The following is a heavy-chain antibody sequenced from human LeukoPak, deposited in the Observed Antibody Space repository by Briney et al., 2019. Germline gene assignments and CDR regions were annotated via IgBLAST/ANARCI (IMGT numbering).Heavy chain of an antibody. CDR2: INPNSGGT. D-gene: IGHD3-16*01. CDR3: ARGLWGTWNFDY. J-gene: IGHJ4*02. CDR1: GYTFTGSY. V-gene: IGHV1-2*02. Sequence: VSVKVSCKASGYTFTGSYLHWVRQAPGQGLEWMGWINPNSGGTNYAQKFQGRVTMTRDTSISTAYMELSSLRSDDTAVYYCARGLWGTWNFDYWGQGTLVTVSS.